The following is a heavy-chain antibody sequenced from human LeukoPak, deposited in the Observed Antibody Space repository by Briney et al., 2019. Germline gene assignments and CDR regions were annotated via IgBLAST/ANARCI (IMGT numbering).Heavy chain of an antibody. D-gene: IGHD3-10*01. CDR2: IYHSGST. Sequence: SETLSLTCTVSGYSISSGYYWGWIRQPPGKGLEWIGSIYHSGSTYYNPSLKSRVTISVDTSKNQFSLKLSSVTAADTAVYYCARSDGYGLVDIWGQGTMVTVSS. CDR1: GYSISSGYY. V-gene: IGHV4-38-2*02. CDR3: ARSDGYGLVDI. J-gene: IGHJ3*02.